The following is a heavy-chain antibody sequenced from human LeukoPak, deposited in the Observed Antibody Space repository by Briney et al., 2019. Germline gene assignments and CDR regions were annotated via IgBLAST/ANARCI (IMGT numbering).Heavy chain of an antibody. CDR3: ARRCRSTSCYHY. CDR1: CGSISGSGYY. J-gene: IGHJ4*02. V-gene: IGHV4-39*01. CDR2: INDSGNT. Sequence: SETLSLTCSVSCGSISGSGYYWAWIRQPPGKGLEWIGNINDSGNTYYNPSLKSRVTISVDTSKNQFSLELNSVTAADTAVYFCARRCRSTSCYHYWGQGTLVTVSS. D-gene: IGHD2-2*01.